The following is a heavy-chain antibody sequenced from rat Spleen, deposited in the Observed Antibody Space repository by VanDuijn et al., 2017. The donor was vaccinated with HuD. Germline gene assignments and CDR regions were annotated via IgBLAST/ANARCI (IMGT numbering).Heavy chain of an antibody. V-gene: IGHV5S13*01. CDR1: GFTFSNHG. CDR2: ISTGGGNT. D-gene: IGHD1-7*01. CDR3: AVAGYGY. Sequence: EVQLVETGGGLVQPGKSLKLSCAASGFTFSNHGMQWIRQTPTKGLQWVATISTGGGNTYYRDSVKGRFTISRDNAESIVYLQMNSLKSEDTATYYCAVAGYGYWGQGVMVTVSS. J-gene: IGHJ2*01.